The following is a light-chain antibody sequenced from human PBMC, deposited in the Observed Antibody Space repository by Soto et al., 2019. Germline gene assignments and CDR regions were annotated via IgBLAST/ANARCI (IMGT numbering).Light chain of an antibody. J-gene: IGLJ3*02. CDR1: SSDVGGYNY. V-gene: IGLV2-8*02. CDR3: SSYTSISPWV. CDR2: EVS. Sequence: QSVLTQPPSASRSPGQSVTISCTGTSSDVGGYNYVSWYQQHPGKAPKLMIYEVSKRPSGVPDRFSGSKSGNTASLTVSGLQAEDEADYYCSSYTSISPWVFGGGTKLTVL.